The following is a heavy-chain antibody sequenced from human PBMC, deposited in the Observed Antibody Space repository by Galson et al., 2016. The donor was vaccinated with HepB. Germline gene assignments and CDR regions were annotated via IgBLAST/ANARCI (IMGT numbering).Heavy chain of an antibody. CDR3: ARFKPEGEMPTIPVGSLDY. CDR2: TSPNGAYT. Sequence: SLRLSCAASGFTFSNYAIHWVRPAPGKGLEIVSATSPNGAYTYYAEFVKGRFTVSRDNSRNTLFLQMTSLRLEDTGVYYCARFKPEGEMPTIPVGSLDYWGLGTLVTISS. CDR1: GFTFSNYA. D-gene: IGHD5-24*01. V-gene: IGHV3-64*04. J-gene: IGHJ4*02.